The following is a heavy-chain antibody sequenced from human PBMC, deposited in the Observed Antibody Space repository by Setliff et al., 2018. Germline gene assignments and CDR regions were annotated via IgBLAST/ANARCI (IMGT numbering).Heavy chain of an antibody. D-gene: IGHD3-3*01. Sequence: ASVKVSCKASGGTFSSYAISWVRQAPGQGIEWMGKIIPIFGTANYAQKFQGRVTLIADKSTSTAYMELSSLRSEDTAVYYCARGWGVITIFGMDCYMDVWGKGTTVTVSS. V-gene: IGHV1-69*06. J-gene: IGHJ6*03. CDR3: ARGWGVITIFGMDCYMDV. CDR2: IIPIFGTA. CDR1: GGTFSSYA.